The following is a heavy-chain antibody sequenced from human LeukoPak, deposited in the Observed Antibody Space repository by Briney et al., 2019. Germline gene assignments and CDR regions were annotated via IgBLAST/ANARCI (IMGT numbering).Heavy chain of an antibody. Sequence: AASVNVSCKVSGYTLTELSMHWVRQAPGKGLEWMGGFDPEDGETIYAQSFQGRVTMTEDTSTDTAYMELSSLRSEDTAVYYCATGDYDLWETGGFDYWGQGTLVTVSS. J-gene: IGHJ4*02. CDR3: ATGDYDLWETGGFDY. V-gene: IGHV1-24*01. CDR1: GYTLTELS. D-gene: IGHD4-17*01. CDR2: FDPEDGET.